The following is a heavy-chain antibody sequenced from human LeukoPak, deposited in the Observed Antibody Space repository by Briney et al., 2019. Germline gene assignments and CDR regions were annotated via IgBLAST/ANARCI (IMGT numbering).Heavy chain of an antibody. CDR1: GSTVSRNN. Sequence: GGSLRLSCAASGSTVSRNNMSWVRQAPGKGLEWVSVIYTGGSTYYADSVKGRFTISRDNSKNTLYLQMNSLRAEDTAVYYCYSMIVVTVRPINDYWGERTLVTVSS. J-gene: IGHJ4*02. V-gene: IGHV3-66*01. D-gene: IGHD3-22*01. CDR3: YSMIVVTVRPINDY. CDR2: IYTGGST.